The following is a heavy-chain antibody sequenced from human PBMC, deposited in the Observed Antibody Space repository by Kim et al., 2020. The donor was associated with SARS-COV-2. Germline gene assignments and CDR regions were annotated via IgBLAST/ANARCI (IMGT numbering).Heavy chain of an antibody. CDR2: ISYDGSNK. D-gene: IGHD6-13*01. V-gene: IGHV3-33*05. J-gene: IGHJ1*01. CDR3: ARASIAAAGPSAEYFQH. CDR1: GFTFSSYG. Sequence: GGSLRLSCAASGFTFSSYGMHWVRQAPGKGLEWVAVISYDGSNKYYADSVKGRFTISRDNSKNTLYLQMNSLRAEDTAVYYCARASIAAAGPSAEYFQHWGQGTLVTVSS.